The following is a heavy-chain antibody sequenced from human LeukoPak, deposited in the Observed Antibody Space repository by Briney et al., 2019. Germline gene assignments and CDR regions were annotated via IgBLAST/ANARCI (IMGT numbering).Heavy chain of an antibody. J-gene: IGHJ3*02. CDR1: GGTFSSYA. CDR3: ATYSSSWAAGAFDI. Sequence: ASVKVSCRASGGTFSSYAISWVRQDPGQGLEWMGGIIPIFGTANYAQKFQGRVTITADESTSTASMELSSLRSEDTAVYYCATYSSSWAAGAFDIWGQGTMVTVSS. CDR2: IIPIFGTA. D-gene: IGHD6-13*01. V-gene: IGHV1-69*13.